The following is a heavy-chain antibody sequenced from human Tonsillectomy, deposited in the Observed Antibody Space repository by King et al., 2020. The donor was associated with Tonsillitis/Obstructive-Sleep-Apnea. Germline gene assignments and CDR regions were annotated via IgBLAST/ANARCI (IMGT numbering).Heavy chain of an antibody. CDR1: GYTFISHV. Sequence: VQLVESGAEVKKSGASVKVSCKASGYTFISHVITWVRQAPGQGLEWMGWISVHNDNTNYAQKLQGRVTMTTDTSTNTAYMELRSLRSDDTAIYYCARLPRITIFGVAPYDMDGCGKGTTVTVSS. CDR3: ARLPRITIFGVAPYDMDG. CDR2: ISVHNDNT. D-gene: IGHD3-3*01. J-gene: IGHJ6*03. V-gene: IGHV1-18*01.